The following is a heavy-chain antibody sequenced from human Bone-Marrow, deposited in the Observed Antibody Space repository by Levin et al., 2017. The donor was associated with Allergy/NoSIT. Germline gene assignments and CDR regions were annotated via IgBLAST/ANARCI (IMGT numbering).Heavy chain of an antibody. J-gene: IGHJ6*02. CDR1: GASISNPY. CDR3: VRQLTDYYYYGMDV. D-gene: IGHD1-1*01. Sequence: SETLSLTCTVSGASISNPYWTWIRQPAGKGLEYIGRIYSSGSTNYNPSFGSRVTMSIDTSKKQFSLRLSYVTAADTAVYYCVRQLTDYYYYGMDVWGQGTTVTVAS. V-gene: IGHV4-4*07. CDR2: IYSSGST.